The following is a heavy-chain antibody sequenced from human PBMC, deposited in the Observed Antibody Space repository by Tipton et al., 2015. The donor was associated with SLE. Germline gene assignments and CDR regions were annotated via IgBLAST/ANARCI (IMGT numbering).Heavy chain of an antibody. Sequence: TLSLTCTVSGGSISSSNYYWGWIRQPPGKGLEWIGSIYYSGSTYYNPSLKSRLTLSIDTSKNQFSLKLSSVTAADTAVYYCARGRGGYRLRDRFDPWGQGTLVTVSS. V-gene: IGHV4-39*07. CDR3: ARGRGGYRLRDRFDP. J-gene: IGHJ5*02. CDR2: IYYSGST. D-gene: IGHD5-18*01. CDR1: GGSISSSNYY.